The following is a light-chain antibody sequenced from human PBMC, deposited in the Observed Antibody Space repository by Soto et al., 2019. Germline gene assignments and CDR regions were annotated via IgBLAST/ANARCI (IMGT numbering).Light chain of an antibody. J-gene: IGKJ3*01. CDR2: GAS. V-gene: IGKV1-9*01. Sequence: IQLTQSPSSLSASVGDRVTITCRASQGISSFLAWYQQKPGRAPKLLIYGASTLQSGVTSRFSGSGSGTDFTLTISSLQPEDFATYYGQQLNSFPIAFGPGTKVEIQ. CDR3: QQLNSFPIA. CDR1: QGISSF.